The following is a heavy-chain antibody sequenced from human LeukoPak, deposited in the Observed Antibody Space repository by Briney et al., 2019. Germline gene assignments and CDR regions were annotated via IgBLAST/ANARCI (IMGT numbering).Heavy chain of an antibody. CDR2: ISGSGGST. Sequence: GGSLRLSCAASGCTFSSYAMSWFRQAPGKGLEWVSAISGSGGSTYYADSVKGRFTISRDNSKNTLYLQMNSLRAEDTAVYYCAKDRGMLRIAAAGTLDYWGQGTLVTVSS. D-gene: IGHD6-13*01. CDR1: GCTFSSYA. J-gene: IGHJ4*02. CDR3: AKDRGMLRIAAAGTLDY. V-gene: IGHV3-23*01.